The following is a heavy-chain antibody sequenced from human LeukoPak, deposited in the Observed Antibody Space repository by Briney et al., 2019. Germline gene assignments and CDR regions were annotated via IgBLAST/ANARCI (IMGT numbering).Heavy chain of an antibody. CDR3: AREADILTGYYIGHGWFDP. CDR2: INPSGGST. J-gene: IGHJ5*02. V-gene: IGHV1-46*01. Sequence: ASVKVSCKASGGTFSSYAISWVRQAPGQGLEWMGIINPSGGSTSYAQKFQGRVTMTRDTSTSTVYMELSSLRSEDTAVYYCAREADILTGYYIGHGWFDPWGQGTLVTVSS. CDR1: GGTFSSYA. D-gene: IGHD3-9*01.